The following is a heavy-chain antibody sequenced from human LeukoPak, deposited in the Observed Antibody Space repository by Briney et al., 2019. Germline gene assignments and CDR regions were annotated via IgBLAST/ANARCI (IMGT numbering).Heavy chain of an antibody. CDR3: ARKEAGGYYLYYFDY. D-gene: IGHD3-22*01. J-gene: IGHJ4*02. Sequence: SETLSLTCPVYGGSFSGYYWSWIPQPPGKGLEWIGEINHSGSTYYNPSLKSRVTISVDTSKNQFSLKLSSVTAADTAVYYCARKEAGGYYLYYFDYWGQGTLVTVSS. CDR2: INHSGST. CDR1: GGSFSGYY. V-gene: IGHV4-34*01.